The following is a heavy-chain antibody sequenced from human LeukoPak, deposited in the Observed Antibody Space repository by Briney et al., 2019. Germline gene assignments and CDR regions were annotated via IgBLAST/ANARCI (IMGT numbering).Heavy chain of an antibody. V-gene: IGHV1-2*06. CDR2: INPNSGGT. Sequence: GASVKVSCKASGGTFSSYAISWVRQAPGQGLEWMGRINPNSGGTNYAQKFQGRVTMTRDTSISTAYMELSRLRSDDTAVYYCARDRTVAGFDYWGQGTLVTVSS. CDR1: GGTFSSYA. J-gene: IGHJ4*02. D-gene: IGHD6-19*01. CDR3: ARDRTVAGFDY.